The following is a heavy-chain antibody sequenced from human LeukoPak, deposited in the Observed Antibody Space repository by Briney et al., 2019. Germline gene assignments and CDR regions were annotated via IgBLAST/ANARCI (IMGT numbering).Heavy chain of an antibody. CDR3: AKGPGSGDYYYYYIDV. V-gene: IGHV3-9*01. D-gene: IGHD1-14*01. CDR2: ISWNSGSI. J-gene: IGHJ6*03. CDR1: GFTFDDYA. Sequence: PGGSLRLSCAASGFTFDDYAMHWVRQAPGKGLEWVSGISWNSGSIGYADSVKGRFTISRDNAKNSLYLQMNSLRAEDTALYYCAKGPGSGDYYYYYIDVWGTGTTVTVSS.